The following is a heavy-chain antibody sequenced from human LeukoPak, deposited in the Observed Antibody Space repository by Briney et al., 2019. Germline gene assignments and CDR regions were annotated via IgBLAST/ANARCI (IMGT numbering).Heavy chain of an antibody. CDR3: AKDRDTAMASNPPDY. D-gene: IGHD5-18*01. CDR1: GFTFSSYA. J-gene: IGHJ4*02. V-gene: IGHV3-23*01. Sequence: GGSLRLSCAASGFTFSSYAMSWVCQAPGKGLEWVSDISGSGGSTYYADSVKGRFTIPRDNSKTTLYLQMNSLRAEDTAVYYCAKDRDTAMASNPPDYWGQGTLVTVSS. CDR2: ISGSGGST.